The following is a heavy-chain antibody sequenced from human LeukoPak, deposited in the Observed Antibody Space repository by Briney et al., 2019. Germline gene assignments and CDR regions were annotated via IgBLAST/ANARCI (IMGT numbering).Heavy chain of an antibody. D-gene: IGHD3-9*01. CDR3: ARVRYDILTGYQEPGY. CDR1: GGTFSSYG. CDR2: ISAYNGNT. J-gene: IGHJ4*02. V-gene: IGHV1-18*01. Sequence: ASVKVSCKASGGTFSSYGISWVRQAPGQGLEWMGWISAYNGNTNYAQKLQGRVTMTTDTSTSTAYMELRSLRSDDTAVYYCARVRYDILTGYQEPGYWGQGTLVTVSS.